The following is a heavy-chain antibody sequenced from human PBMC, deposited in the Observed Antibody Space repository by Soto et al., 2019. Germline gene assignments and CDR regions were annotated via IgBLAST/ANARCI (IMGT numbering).Heavy chain of an antibody. J-gene: IGHJ5*02. CDR3: ARGTGIAAAGPALGFDP. Sequence: PSETLSLTCTVSGGSISSYYWSWIRQPPGKGLEWIGYIYYSGSTNYNPSLKSRVTISVDTSKNQFSLKLSSVTAADTAVYYCARGTGIAAAGPALGFDPWGQGTLVTSPQ. D-gene: IGHD6-13*01. CDR2: IYYSGST. V-gene: IGHV4-59*01. CDR1: GGSISSYY.